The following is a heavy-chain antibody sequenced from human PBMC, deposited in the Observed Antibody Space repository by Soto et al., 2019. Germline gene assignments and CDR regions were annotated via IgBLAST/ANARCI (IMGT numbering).Heavy chain of an antibody. Sequence: QVQVVQSGAEVKEPGASVKVSCKASGYSSSNYYTHWVRQAPGHGLEWMGIVNPNGETTNYAQRFQGRVALTRDTSTNTDYMDLSRLTSDDTAIYFCASVTTIWSNWGQGTLVTVSS. CDR1: GYSSSNYY. CDR2: VNPNGETT. CDR3: ASVTTIWSN. J-gene: IGHJ4*02. V-gene: IGHV1-46*01. D-gene: IGHD2-21*02.